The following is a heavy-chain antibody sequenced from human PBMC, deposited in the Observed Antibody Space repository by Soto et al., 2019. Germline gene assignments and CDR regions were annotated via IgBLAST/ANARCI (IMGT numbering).Heavy chain of an antibody. J-gene: IGHJ5*01. Sequence: EVQLLESGGGLVQPGGSLRLSCAASGFTLSNYARSWVRQAPGKGLEWVSAISGSDDTTYYADSVKGRFTISRDNSKNTLYLQMNRLRNEDTAEYYCAKDRRIGMGGSWYLDSWGQGTLVTVSS. CDR3: AKDRRIGMGGSWYLDS. D-gene: IGHD1-26*01. CDR1: GFTLSNYA. V-gene: IGHV3-23*01. CDR2: ISGSDDTT.